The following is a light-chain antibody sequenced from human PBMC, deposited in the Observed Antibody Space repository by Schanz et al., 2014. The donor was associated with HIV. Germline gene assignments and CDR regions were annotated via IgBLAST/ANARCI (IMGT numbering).Light chain of an antibody. CDR3: QQYNNWPRT. CDR1: QSISNN. Sequence: EIVMTQSPTTLYVSPGEGATLSCRASQSISNNLAWYQHKLGQAPRLLIYDASTRATGIPARFSGRGSGTEFTLTISSLQSEDFAVYYCQQYNNWPRTFGQGTKVEF. J-gene: IGKJ1*01. V-gene: IGKV3-15*01. CDR2: DAS.